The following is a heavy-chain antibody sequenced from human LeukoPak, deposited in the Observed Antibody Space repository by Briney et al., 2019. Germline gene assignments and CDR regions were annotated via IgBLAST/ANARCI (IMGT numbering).Heavy chain of an antibody. CDR1: GYTFTSYG. Sequence: ASVKVSCKASGYTFTSYGISWVRQAPGQGLEWMGWISAYNGNTNYTQKLQGRVTMTTDTSTSTAYMELRSLRSDDTAVYYCARDATYCSSTSCLHFDYWGQGTLVTVSS. D-gene: IGHD2-2*01. CDR2: ISAYNGNT. CDR3: ARDATYCSSTSCLHFDY. J-gene: IGHJ4*02. V-gene: IGHV1-18*01.